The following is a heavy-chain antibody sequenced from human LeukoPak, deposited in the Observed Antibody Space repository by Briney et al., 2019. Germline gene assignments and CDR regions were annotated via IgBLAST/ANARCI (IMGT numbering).Heavy chain of an antibody. J-gene: IGHJ4*02. CDR1: GGSISSYY. D-gene: IGHD4-17*01. V-gene: IGHV4-4*07. CDR2: IYTSGST. Sequence: SETLSLTCTVSGGSISSYYWSWIRQPAGKGLEWIGRIYTSGSTNYNPSLKSRVTISVDTSKNQFSLKLSSVTAADTAVYYCARDYGDYPRDYFDYWGQGTLVTVSS. CDR3: ARDYGDYPRDYFDY.